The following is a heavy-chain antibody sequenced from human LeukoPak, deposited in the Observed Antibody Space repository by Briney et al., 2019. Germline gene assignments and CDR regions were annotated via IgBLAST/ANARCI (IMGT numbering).Heavy chain of an antibody. CDR3: ARGVTLWFGELTYYFDY. V-gene: IGHV1-18*01. J-gene: IGHJ4*02. CDR1: GYTFNNHG. CDR2: ISAYNGKT. Sequence: ASVKVSCKASGYTFNNHGISWVRQAPGQGLEWMGWISAYNGKTNFAQIFQGRVTMTTDISTTTAYMELRSLRSDDTAVYYCARGVTLWFGELTYYFDYWGQGTRVSVSS. D-gene: IGHD3-10*01.